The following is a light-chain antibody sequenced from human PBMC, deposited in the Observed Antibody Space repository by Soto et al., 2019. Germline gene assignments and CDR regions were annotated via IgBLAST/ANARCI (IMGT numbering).Light chain of an antibody. CDR2: WAS. CDR3: QQYYGTPPWT. Sequence: DIVMTQSPDSLAVSLGERATINCKSSQSVLYSSNNKSYLAWYQQKPGQPPKLLIYWASTRESGVPDRFSGSGSGTDFTLTISSLQAEDVAVYYCQQYYGTPPWTFGQGTKVDIK. CDR1: QSVLYSSNNKSY. V-gene: IGKV4-1*01. J-gene: IGKJ1*01.